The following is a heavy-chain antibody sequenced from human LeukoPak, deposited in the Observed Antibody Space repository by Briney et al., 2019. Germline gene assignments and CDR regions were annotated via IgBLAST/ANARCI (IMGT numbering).Heavy chain of an antibody. CDR3: ASRPPTYSSGWYYFDY. Sequence: SETLSLTCTVSGGSISSSSYYWGWIRQPPGKGLEWIGSIYYSGSTYYNPSLKSRVTISVDTSKSQFSLKLSSVTAADTAVYYCASRPPTYSSGWYYFDYWGQGTLVTVSS. J-gene: IGHJ4*02. CDR1: GGSISSSSYY. D-gene: IGHD6-19*01. CDR2: IYYSGST. V-gene: IGHV4-39*01.